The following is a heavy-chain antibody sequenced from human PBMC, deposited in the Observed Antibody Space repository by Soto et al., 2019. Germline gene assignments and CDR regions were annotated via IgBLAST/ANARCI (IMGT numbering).Heavy chain of an antibody. Sequence: ASVKVSCKASGYTFTSYAMHWVREAPGQRLEWMGWINAGNGNTKYSQKFQGRVTITRDTSASTAYMELSSLRSEDTAVYYCARWVDIVVVPAANDDAFDIWGQGTMVTV. J-gene: IGHJ3*02. D-gene: IGHD2-2*01. CDR3: ARWVDIVVVPAANDDAFDI. V-gene: IGHV1-3*01. CDR2: INAGNGNT. CDR1: GYTFTSYA.